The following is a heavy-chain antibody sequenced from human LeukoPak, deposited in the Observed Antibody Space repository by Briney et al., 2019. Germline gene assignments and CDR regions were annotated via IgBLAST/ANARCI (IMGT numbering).Heavy chain of an antibody. CDR2: ISWNTGSI. D-gene: IGHD6-13*01. Sequence: PGGSLRLSCAASGFIFDDYAMHWVRHAPGKGLEWVSGISWNTGSIGYADSVKGRFTISRDNAKNSLYLQMNSLRAEDTALYYCAKDKGSSWSGGFDYWGQGTLVTVSS. J-gene: IGHJ4*02. CDR1: GFIFDDYA. CDR3: AKDKGSSWSGGFDY. V-gene: IGHV3-9*01.